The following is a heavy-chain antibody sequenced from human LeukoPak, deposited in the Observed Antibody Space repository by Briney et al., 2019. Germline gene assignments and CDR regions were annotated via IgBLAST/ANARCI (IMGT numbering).Heavy chain of an antibody. D-gene: IGHD5-18*01. V-gene: IGHV3-30*02. Sequence: GGSLRLSCAASGFTFSGYGMHWVRQAPGKGQEWVTFIRYDGSNKYYADSVKGRFTISRDNSKNTLYLQMNSLRAEDTAVYYCAKDLYSYGYYFDYWGQGTVVTVSS. CDR2: IRYDGSNK. J-gene: IGHJ4*02. CDR1: GFTFSGYG. CDR3: AKDLYSYGYYFDY.